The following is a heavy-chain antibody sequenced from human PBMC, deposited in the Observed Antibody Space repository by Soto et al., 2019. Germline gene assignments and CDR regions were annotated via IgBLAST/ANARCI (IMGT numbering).Heavy chain of an antibody. CDR2: IYYSGST. CDR3: AREVVVVAATVVVDYFDY. J-gene: IGHJ4*02. Sequence: PSETLSLTCTVSGGSISRGDYYWSWIRQPPGKGLEWIGYIYYSGSTYYNPSLKSRVTISVDTSKNQFSLKLSSVTAADTAVYYCAREVVVVAATVVVDYFDYWGQGTLVTVSS. V-gene: IGHV4-30-4*01. D-gene: IGHD2-15*01. CDR1: GGSISRGDYY.